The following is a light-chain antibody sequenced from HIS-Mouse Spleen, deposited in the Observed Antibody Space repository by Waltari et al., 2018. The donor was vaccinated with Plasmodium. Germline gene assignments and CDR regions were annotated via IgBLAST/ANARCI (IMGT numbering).Light chain of an antibody. CDR1: NIGSKN. J-gene: IGLJ2*01. V-gene: IGLV3-9*01. CDR3: QVWDSSTVV. Sequence: SYELTQPLSVSVALGQTARITCGGNNIGSKNVHWYQQKPGQAPVLVSYRDSNRPSGNPERFSGSNAGNTATLTISRAQAGDEADYYCQVWDSSTVVFGGGTKLTVL. CDR2: RDS.